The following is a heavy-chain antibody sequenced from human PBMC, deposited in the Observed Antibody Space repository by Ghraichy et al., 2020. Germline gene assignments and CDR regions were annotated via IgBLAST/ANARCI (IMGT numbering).Heavy chain of an antibody. Sequence: GESLNISCAASGFTFSNAWMSWVRQAPGNGLEWVGLIKNNANGGTTHYAAPVKGRFTISRDDSKNTLYLQMNSLTTEDTAVYYCTTPDSGTYSWGQGTLVTVSS. CDR3: TTPDSGTYS. CDR1: GFTFSNAW. CDR2: IKNNANGGTT. D-gene: IGHD1-26*01. V-gene: IGHV3-15*01. J-gene: IGHJ4*02.